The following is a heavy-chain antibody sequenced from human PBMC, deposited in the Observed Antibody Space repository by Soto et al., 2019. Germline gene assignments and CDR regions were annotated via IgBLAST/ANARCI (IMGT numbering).Heavy chain of an antibody. CDR2: IYHSGDT. D-gene: IGHD1-1*01. J-gene: IGHJ4*02. V-gene: IGHV4-31*03. CDR3: ARAPGNERLDY. Sequence: QVQLQESGPGLVKPSQTLPLTCTVSGAYVNTGGYYWSWVRQYPGKGLEWIGYIYHSGDTYYNPSLKSRLTISVDTSKNHFSLSLSSVTVADTAVYYCARAPGNERLDYWGQGTLVIVSS. CDR1: GAYVNTGGYY.